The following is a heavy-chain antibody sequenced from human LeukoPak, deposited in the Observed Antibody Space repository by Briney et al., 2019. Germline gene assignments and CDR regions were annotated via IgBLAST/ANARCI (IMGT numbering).Heavy chain of an antibody. V-gene: IGHV3-23*01. Sequence: GGSLRLSCAASGFTFSTYAMTWVRQAPGEGLEWVSAISDSGGSTHYTDSVKGRFTISRDNSKNTLHLQMSSLRADDTAVYYCVKDRCARFTCPGVWGQGPLVTVSS. CDR3: VKDRCARFTCPGV. CDR2: ISDSGGST. J-gene: IGHJ4*02. D-gene: IGHD2-21*01. CDR1: GFTFSTYA.